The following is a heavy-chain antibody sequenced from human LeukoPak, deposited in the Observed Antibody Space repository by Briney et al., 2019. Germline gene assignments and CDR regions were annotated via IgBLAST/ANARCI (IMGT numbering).Heavy chain of an antibody. J-gene: IGHJ3*02. CDR2: IYPSDSDT. D-gene: IGHD2/OR15-2a*01. CDR3: ARHVNGLNIEIQPGNGFDI. Sequence: GESLKISCKTSGYTFSTYWIGWVRQMPGKGLEWMGIIYPSDSDTRYNLSFQGQVTISADKSISTAYLQWSSLKASDTAMYYCARHVNGLNIEIQPGNGFDIWGQGTMVTVSS. CDR1: GYTFSTYW. V-gene: IGHV5-51*01.